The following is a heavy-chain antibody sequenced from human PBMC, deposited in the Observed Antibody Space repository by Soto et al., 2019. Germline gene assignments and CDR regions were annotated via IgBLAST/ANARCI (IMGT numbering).Heavy chain of an antibody. CDR2: ITPIFGTA. CDR1: GGTFSSYA. CDR3: ARDSGYSYGSPRGFDY. J-gene: IGHJ4*02. V-gene: IGHV1-69*13. Sequence: SVKVSCKASGGTFSSYAISWVRQAPGQGLEWMGGITPIFGTANYAQKFQGRVTITADESTSTAYMELSSLRSEDTAVYYCARDSGYSYGSPRGFDYWGQGTLVTVSS. D-gene: IGHD5-18*01.